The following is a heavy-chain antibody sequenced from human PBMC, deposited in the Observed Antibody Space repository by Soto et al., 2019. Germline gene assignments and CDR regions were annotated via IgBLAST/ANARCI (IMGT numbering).Heavy chain of an antibody. CDR3: AGVPRDVHWFDP. J-gene: IGHJ5*02. CDR2: IIPIFGTA. CDR1: GGTFSSYA. Sequence: QVQLVQSGAEVKKPGSSVKVSCKASGGTFSSYAISWVRQAPGQGLEWMGGIIPIFGTANYAQKFQGRVTITADESTNTAYMELSGLRSEDTAVYYCAGVPRDVHWFDPWGQGTLVTVSS. V-gene: IGHV1-69*01.